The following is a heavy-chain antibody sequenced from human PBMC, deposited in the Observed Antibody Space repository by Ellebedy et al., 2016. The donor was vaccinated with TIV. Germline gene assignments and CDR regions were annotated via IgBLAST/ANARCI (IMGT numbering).Heavy chain of an antibody. CDR3: ARDGDSSSWYLRGYYYYGMDV. Sequence: GESLKISCAASGFTFSSYSMNWVRQALGKGLEWVSYISSSSSTIYYADSVKGRFTISRDNAKNSLYLQMNSLRDEDTAVYYCARDGDSSSWYLRGYYYYGMDVWGQGTTVTVSS. D-gene: IGHD6-13*01. J-gene: IGHJ6*02. V-gene: IGHV3-48*02. CDR1: GFTFSSYS. CDR2: ISSSSSTI.